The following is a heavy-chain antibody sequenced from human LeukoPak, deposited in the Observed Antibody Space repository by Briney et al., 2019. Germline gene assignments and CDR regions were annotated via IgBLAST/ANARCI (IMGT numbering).Heavy chain of an antibody. V-gene: IGHV3-7*01. Sequence: GGSLRLSCAASGFTFSTYCMSWVRQAPGKGLEWVAYIKQDGSEKYYVDSVKGRFTISRDNAKNSLYLQINSLRAEDTAVYYCARDHGYCSGGKCYAEFDYWGQGILVTVSS. J-gene: IGHJ4*02. CDR3: ARDHGYCSGGKCYAEFDY. CDR2: IKQDGSEK. D-gene: IGHD2-15*01. CDR1: GFTFSTYC.